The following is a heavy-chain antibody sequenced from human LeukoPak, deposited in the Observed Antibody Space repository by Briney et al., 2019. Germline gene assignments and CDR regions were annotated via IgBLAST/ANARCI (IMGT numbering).Heavy chain of an antibody. Sequence: PSETLSLTCTVSGGSISSSSYYWGWIRQPPGKGLEWIGSIYYSASTYYNPSLKSRVTISVDTSKNQFSLKLSSVTAAGTAVYYCARPYTSGYRGAFDIWGQGTMVTVSS. D-gene: IGHD6-19*01. J-gene: IGHJ3*02. CDR2: IYYSAST. CDR1: GGSISSSSYY. V-gene: IGHV4-39*01. CDR3: ARPYTSGYRGAFDI.